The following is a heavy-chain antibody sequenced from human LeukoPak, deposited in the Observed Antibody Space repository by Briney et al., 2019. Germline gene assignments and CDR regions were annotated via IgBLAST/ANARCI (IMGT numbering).Heavy chain of an antibody. V-gene: IGHV3-7*01. CDR2: IKQDGSEK. D-gene: IGHD3-10*01. Sequence: PGGSLRLSCAASGFTFSSYWMSWVRQAPGKGLEWVANIKQDGSEKYYVDSVKGRFTISRDNAKNSLYLQMNSLRAEDTAVYYCATYGSGSYDYYYYMDVWGKGTTVTISS. CDR3: ATYGSGSYDYYYYMDV. J-gene: IGHJ6*03. CDR1: GFTFSSYW.